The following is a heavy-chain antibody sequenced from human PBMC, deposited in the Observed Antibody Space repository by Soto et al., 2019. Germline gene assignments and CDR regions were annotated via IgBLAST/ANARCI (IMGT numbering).Heavy chain of an antibody. CDR3: ARDLKVRGVLYYYYGMDV. D-gene: IGHD3-10*01. V-gene: IGHV1-46*01. J-gene: IGHJ6*02. CDR2: INPSGGST. CDR1: GYTFTSYY. Sequence: GASVKVSCKASGYTFTSYYMHWVRQAPGQGLEWMGIINPSGGSTSYAQKFQGRVAMTRDTSTSTVYMELSSLRSEDTAVYYCARDLKVRGVLYYYYGMDVWGQGTTVTVSS.